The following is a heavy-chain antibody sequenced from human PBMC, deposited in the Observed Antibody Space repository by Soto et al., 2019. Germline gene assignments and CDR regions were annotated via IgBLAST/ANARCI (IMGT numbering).Heavy chain of an antibody. J-gene: IGHJ5*02. CDR1: GFTFSSYG. V-gene: IGHV3-30*18. CDR3: AKDKAQYYGSGSCFFDP. CDR2: ILYDGSNK. Sequence: GGSLRLSCAASGFTFSSYGMHWVRQAPGKGLEWVAVILYDGSNKYYADSLKGRFTISRDNSKKTLYLQMNSLRSEDTAVYYCAKDKAQYYGSGSCFFDPWGQGTLVTVSS. D-gene: IGHD3-10*01.